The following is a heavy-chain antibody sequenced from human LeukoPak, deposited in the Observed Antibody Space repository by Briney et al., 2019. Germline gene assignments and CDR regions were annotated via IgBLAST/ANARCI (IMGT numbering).Heavy chain of an antibody. CDR2: INPNSGGT. V-gene: IGHV1-2*02. CDR1: GYTFTDYY. CDR3: ARSVPKHSYGFDY. D-gene: IGHD5-18*01. J-gene: IGHJ4*02. Sequence: ASVKVSCKASGYTFTDYYMHWVRQAPGQGLEWMGWINPNSGGTNYAQKFQGRVTMTRDTSISTAYMELSRLRSDDTAVYYCARSVPKHSYGFDYWGQGTLVTVSS.